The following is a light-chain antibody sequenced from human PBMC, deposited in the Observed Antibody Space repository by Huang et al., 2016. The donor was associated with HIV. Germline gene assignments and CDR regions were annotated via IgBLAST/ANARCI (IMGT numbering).Light chain of an antibody. CDR3: QHYDTSRT. CDR2: GAS. Sequence: EVVLTQSLGTLSLSPGERATLSCRASQSVGSSYLTWYQQKPGQAPRLVIVGASNRATGIPGRFSGSGSGTDFTLTISRLEPEDFAVYYCQHYDTSRTFGGGTKVEIK. V-gene: IGKV3-20*01. CDR1: QSVGSSY. J-gene: IGKJ4*01.